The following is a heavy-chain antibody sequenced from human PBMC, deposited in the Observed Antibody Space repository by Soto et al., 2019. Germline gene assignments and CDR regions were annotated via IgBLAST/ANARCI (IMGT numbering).Heavy chain of an antibody. Sequence: SETLSLTCTVSGGSISSSYWSWIRQPPGKGLEWIGYIYYSGSTNYNPSLKSRVTISVDTSKNQFSLNLNSVTAADTAVYYCARGWTGPGYFDYWGQGILVTVSS. CDR3: ARGWTGPGYFDY. V-gene: IGHV4-59*01. D-gene: IGHD1-1*01. CDR1: GGSISSSY. J-gene: IGHJ4*02. CDR2: IYYSGST.